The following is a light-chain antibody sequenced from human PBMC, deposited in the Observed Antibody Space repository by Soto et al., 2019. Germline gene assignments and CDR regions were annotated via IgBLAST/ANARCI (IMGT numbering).Light chain of an antibody. Sequence: DIQMTQSPSSLSASVGDRVTITCRASQGISNFVAWYQQIPGKVPQLLISEASTLQSGVSSRFSGSGSGTDFTLTINNLQPEDVGTYYWQKYTRAPFTFGPGTKVGIK. CDR3: QKYTRAPFT. CDR1: QGISNF. J-gene: IGKJ3*01. CDR2: EAS. V-gene: IGKV1-27*01.